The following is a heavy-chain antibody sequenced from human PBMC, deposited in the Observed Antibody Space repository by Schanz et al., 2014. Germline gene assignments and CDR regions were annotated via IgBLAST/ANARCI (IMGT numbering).Heavy chain of an antibody. CDR3: ARDPGGTKTHGL. D-gene: IGHD2-15*01. Sequence: VQLVESGGGVVQPGRSLRLSCAVSGFTVSNNYMSWVRQAPGKGLECVSIIYSDGSTYYVDSVKGRFIISRDNSKNTVYLQMNSLRAEDTAVYYCARDPGGTKTHGLWGQGTLVTVSS. J-gene: IGHJ4*02. V-gene: IGHV3-66*01. CDR1: GFTVSNNY. CDR2: IYSDGST.